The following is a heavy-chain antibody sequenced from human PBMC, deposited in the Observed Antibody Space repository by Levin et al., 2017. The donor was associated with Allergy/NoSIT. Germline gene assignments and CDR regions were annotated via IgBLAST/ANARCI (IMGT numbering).Heavy chain of an antibody. CDR1: GGSFSGYY. V-gene: IGHV4-34*01. Sequence: SETLSLTCAVYGGSFSGYYWSWIRQPPGKGLEWIGEINHSGSTNYNPSLKSRVTISVDTSKNQFSLKLSSVTAADTAVYYCARGKYYDILTGYSPPGHGWFDPWGQGTLVTVSS. CDR3: ARGKYYDILTGYSPPGHGWFDP. CDR2: INHSGST. D-gene: IGHD3-9*01. J-gene: IGHJ5*02.